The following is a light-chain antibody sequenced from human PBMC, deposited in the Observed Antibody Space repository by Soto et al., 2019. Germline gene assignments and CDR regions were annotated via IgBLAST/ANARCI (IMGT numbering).Light chain of an antibody. CDR1: QSISSY. CDR3: QQIYSTLH. V-gene: IGKV1-39*01. CDR2: VAS. J-gene: IGKJ3*01. Sequence: DIQMTQSPSSLSASVGDRVTITCRASQSISSYLNWYQQKPGKVPKLLIYVASSLQSGVPSRFSGSGSGTDFSLTISSLQPEDFATYYFQQIYSTLHFGPGTKLYIK.